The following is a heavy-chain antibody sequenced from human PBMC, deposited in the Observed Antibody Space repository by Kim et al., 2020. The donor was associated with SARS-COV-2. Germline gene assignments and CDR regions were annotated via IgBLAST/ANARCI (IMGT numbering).Heavy chain of an antibody. CDR3: AREEGAYAMD. CDR2: GYT. J-gene: IGHJ4*01. D-gene: IGHD5-12*01. Sequence: GYTYCADSVQGRFTVSRDSSQNTLYLQMVRLRGEDTAVYYCAREEGAYAMDWGHGALVTVS. V-gene: IGHV3-53*01.